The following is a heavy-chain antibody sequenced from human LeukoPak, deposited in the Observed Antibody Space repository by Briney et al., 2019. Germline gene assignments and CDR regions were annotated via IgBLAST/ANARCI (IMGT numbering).Heavy chain of an antibody. Sequence: SETLSLTCSVPDDSIRSNYWSWNRQSPGKGLEWIGYIYDSVSTNYNPSLKSRLTISVDTSKRQFSLKLSSVTAADTAVYYCAREGPFSGYFYIWGQGTMVTVSS. CDR1: DDSIRSNY. J-gene: IGHJ3*02. D-gene: IGHD5-12*01. V-gene: IGHV4-59*13. CDR2: IYDSVST. CDR3: AREGPFSGYFYI.